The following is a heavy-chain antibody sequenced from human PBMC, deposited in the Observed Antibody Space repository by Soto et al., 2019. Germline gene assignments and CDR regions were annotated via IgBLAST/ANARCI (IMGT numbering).Heavy chain of an antibody. CDR1: GYTSSSYG. CDR2: ISVFNGDT. J-gene: IGHJ6*02. CDR3: ATKDDHKDDEPYYSGWDV. D-gene: IGHD3-10*01. V-gene: IGHV1-18*01. Sequence: GASVKVSCKAIGYTSSSYGINWVRQAPGQGXEWMGWISVFNGDTKYAQKFQGRVAITKDPGTSTAHMELRSLRSDDAAVYFCATKDDHKDDEPYYSGWDVWGQGPPVTVSS.